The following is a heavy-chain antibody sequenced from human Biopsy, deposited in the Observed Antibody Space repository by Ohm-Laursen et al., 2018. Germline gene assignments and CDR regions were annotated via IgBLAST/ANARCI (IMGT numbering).Heavy chain of an antibody. Sequence: SLRLSCAAPGFTFSNYWMHWVRQAPGKGPVWVSRINSDGSSTSYADSVKGRFTISRDNAKNTLYLQMDSLRVEDTAVYYCARRSTTYCSSTSCSFDYRGQGTLVTVSS. D-gene: IGHD2-2*01. CDR1: GFTFSNYW. CDR2: INSDGSST. V-gene: IGHV3-74*01. CDR3: ARRSTTYCSSTSCSFDY. J-gene: IGHJ4*02.